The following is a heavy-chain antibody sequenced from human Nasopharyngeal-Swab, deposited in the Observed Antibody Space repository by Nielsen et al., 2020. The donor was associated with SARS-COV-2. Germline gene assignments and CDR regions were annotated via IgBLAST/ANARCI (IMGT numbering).Heavy chain of an antibody. CDR1: GYTFTGYY. Sequence: ASVKVSCKASGYTFTGYYMHWVRQAPGQGLEWMGWINPNSGGTNYAQKFQSWVTMTRDTSISTAYMELSSLRSEDTAVYYCARGGYDSSGYFDYWGQGTLVTVSS. J-gene: IGHJ4*02. CDR3: ARGGYDSSGYFDY. V-gene: IGHV1-2*04. D-gene: IGHD3-22*01. CDR2: INPNSGGT.